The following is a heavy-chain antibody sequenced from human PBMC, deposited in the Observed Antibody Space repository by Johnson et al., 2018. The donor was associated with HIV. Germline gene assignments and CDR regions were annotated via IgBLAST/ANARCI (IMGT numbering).Heavy chain of an antibody. D-gene: IGHD5-18*01. CDR3: AKEDGYSYGSDAFDI. J-gene: IGHJ3*02. V-gene: IGHV3-23*04. CDR1: GFTFSDYY. CDR2: ISGSGGST. Sequence: VQLVESGGGLVKSGGSLRLSCAASGFTFSDYYMSWVRQAPGRGLEWVSTISGSGGSTYYADSVKGRFTISRDNSKNTLYLQMNSLRAEDTAVYYCAKEDGYSYGSDAFDIWGQGTMVTVSS.